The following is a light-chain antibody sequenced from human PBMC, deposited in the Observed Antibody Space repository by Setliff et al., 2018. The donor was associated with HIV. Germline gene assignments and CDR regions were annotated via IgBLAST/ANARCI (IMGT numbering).Light chain of an antibody. CDR3: SSYSINNLYV. J-gene: IGLJ1*01. CDR1: SSDIGSSNF. Sequence: QSVLAQPASVSGSPGQSITISCTGTSSDIGSSNFVSWYQQHPGKAPKVMIYNVDKRPSGVSNRFSGSKSGNTASLTISGLQTEDGADYYCSSYSINNLYVFATGTKVTVL. V-gene: IGLV2-14*03. CDR2: NVD.